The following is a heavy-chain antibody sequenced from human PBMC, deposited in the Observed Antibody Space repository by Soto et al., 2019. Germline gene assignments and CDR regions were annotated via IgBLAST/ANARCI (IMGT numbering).Heavy chain of an antibody. CDR2: INSDGSST. J-gene: IGHJ6*02. Sequence: EVQLVESGGGLVQPGGSLRLSCAASGFTFSSYWMHWVRQAPGKGLVWVSRINSDGSSTSYADSVKGRFTISRDNAKNTVYLHMNSLRAEDTAVYYCASPYMYSSGLYFYGMDVWGQGTTVTVSS. CDR1: GFTFSSYW. D-gene: IGHD6-19*01. CDR3: ASPYMYSSGLYFYGMDV. V-gene: IGHV3-74*01.